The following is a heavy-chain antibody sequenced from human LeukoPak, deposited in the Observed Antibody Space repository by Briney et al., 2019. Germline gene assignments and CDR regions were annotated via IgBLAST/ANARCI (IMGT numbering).Heavy chain of an antibody. Sequence: GGSLRLSCSASGFTFDDYGMSWVRQAPGKGLEWVSGINWNGGSTGYADSVKGRFTISRDNAKNSLYLQMNSLRAEDTALYYCARGTLKAAATDFDYWGQGTLVTVSS. J-gene: IGHJ4*02. CDR3: ARGTLKAAATDFDY. V-gene: IGHV3-20*04. D-gene: IGHD6-13*01. CDR2: INWNGGST. CDR1: GFTFDDYG.